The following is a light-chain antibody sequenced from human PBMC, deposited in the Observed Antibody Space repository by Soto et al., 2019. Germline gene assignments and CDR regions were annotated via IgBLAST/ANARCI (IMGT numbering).Light chain of an antibody. CDR3: QQYDNRPVWT. Sequence: DIQMTQSPSSLSASVGDRVTITCQASQDISNYLNWYQQKPGKAPKLLIYDASNLETGVPSRFSGSGSGTDFTFTISSLQPEDIATYYCQQYDNRPVWTFGQGTKVEIK. CDR2: DAS. V-gene: IGKV1-33*01. CDR1: QDISNY. J-gene: IGKJ1*01.